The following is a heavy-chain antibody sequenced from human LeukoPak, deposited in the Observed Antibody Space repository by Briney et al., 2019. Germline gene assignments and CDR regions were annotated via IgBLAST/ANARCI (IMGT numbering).Heavy chain of an antibody. CDR1: GGTFSSYA. CDR3: ARVEAYYYYMDV. J-gene: IGHJ6*03. D-gene: IGHD5-24*01. Sequence: SVKVSCKASGGTFSSYAISWVRQAPGQGLEWMGGIIPIFGTANYAQKFQGRVTITADESTSTAYMELSSLRSEDTAVYYCARVEAYYYYMDVWGKGTTVTVSS. CDR2: IIPIFGTA. V-gene: IGHV1-69*13.